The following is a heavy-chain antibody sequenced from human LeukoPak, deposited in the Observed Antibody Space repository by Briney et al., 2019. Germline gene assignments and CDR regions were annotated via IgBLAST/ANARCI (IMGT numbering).Heavy chain of an antibody. CDR2: ISSSGSTI. CDR1: GFTFSSYE. D-gene: IGHD6-19*01. CDR3: ATAVPFDY. V-gene: IGHV3-48*03. J-gene: IGHJ4*02. Sequence: QPGGSLRLSCAASGFTFSSYEMNWVRQAPGKGLEWVSYISSSGSTIYYADSVKGRFTTSRDNAKNSLYLQMNSLRAEDTAVYYCATAVPFDYWGQGTLVTVSS.